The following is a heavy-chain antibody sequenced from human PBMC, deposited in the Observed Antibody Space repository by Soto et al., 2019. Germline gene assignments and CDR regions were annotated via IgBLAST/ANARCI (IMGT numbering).Heavy chain of an antibody. CDR1: GFTFSSYA. D-gene: IGHD4-17*01. Sequence: EVHLLESGGGLVQPGGSLRLSCTASGFTFSSYAMTWVRQAPGRGLEGVSGITASGGRTFYADSVKGRFTISRDNSRSTLYPQMNSLRAAETAVHYCAKDTRYADYVRWCDSLGQGTLVTVSS. V-gene: IGHV3-23*01. CDR3: AKDTRYADYVRWCDS. CDR2: ITASGGRT. J-gene: IGHJ5*01.